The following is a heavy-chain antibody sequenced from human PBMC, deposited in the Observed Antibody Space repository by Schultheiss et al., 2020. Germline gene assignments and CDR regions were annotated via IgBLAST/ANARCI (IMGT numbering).Heavy chain of an antibody. D-gene: IGHD5-12*01. CDR3: ARDSGSYYYFYLDV. CDR2: ISYDGSNK. Sequence: GGSLRLSCAASGFTFSSYGMHWVRQAPGKGLEWVAVISYDGSNKYYADSVKGRFTISRDNSKNMVYLDMNSLRGEDTAVYYCARDSGSYYYFYLDVWGRGTTVTVSS. V-gene: IGHV3-30*03. CDR1: GFTFSSYG. J-gene: IGHJ6*02.